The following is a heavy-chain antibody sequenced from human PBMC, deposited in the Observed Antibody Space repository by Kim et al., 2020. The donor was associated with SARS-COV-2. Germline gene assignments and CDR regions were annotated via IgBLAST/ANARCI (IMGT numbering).Heavy chain of an antibody. Sequence: NYDQKFQERVTITRDMSTSTAYMELSSLRSEDTAVYYCAAVSNYGSGYDYWGQGTLVTVSS. D-gene: IGHD3-10*01. V-gene: IGHV1-58*01. J-gene: IGHJ4*02. CDR3: AAVSNYGSGYDY.